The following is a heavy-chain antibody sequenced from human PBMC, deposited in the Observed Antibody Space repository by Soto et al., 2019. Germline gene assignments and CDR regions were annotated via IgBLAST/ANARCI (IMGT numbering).Heavy chain of an antibody. CDR2: INPDGSRT. D-gene: IGHD4-17*01. CDR3: ARVAVTTCYFDY. V-gene: IGHV3-74*01. Sequence: EVQLVESGGDLVQPGGSLRLSCAASGFTFTSYWMHWVRQSPGKGLVWVSRINPDGSRTSYADSVKGRFTISRDNAKNTLYLQMNSLGADNTAVYYCARVAVTTCYFDYWGHGTLVTVSS. J-gene: IGHJ4*01. CDR1: GFTFTSYW.